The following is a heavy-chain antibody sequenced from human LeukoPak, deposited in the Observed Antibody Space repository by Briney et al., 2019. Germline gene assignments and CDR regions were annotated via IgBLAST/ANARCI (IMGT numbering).Heavy chain of an antibody. Sequence: GGSLRLSCAASGFTFSSYSMNWVRQAPGKGLEWVSSISSSSSYIYYADSVKGRFTISRDNAKNSLYLQMNSLRAEDTAVYYCARTLTPFVVVVVAADYWGQGTLVTVSS. V-gene: IGHV3-21*01. J-gene: IGHJ4*02. D-gene: IGHD2-15*01. CDR2: ISSSSSYI. CDR1: GFTFSSYS. CDR3: ARTLTPFVVVVVAADY.